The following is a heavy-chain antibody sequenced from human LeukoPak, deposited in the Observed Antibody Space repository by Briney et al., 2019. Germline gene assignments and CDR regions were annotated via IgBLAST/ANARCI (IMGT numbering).Heavy chain of an antibody. D-gene: IGHD3-22*01. CDR2: INHSGST. J-gene: IGHJ6*03. CDR1: GGSFSGYY. Sequence: SETLSLTCAVYGGSFSGYYWSWIRQPPGKGLEWIGEINHSGSTNYNPSLKSRVTISVDTSKNQFSLKLSSVAAADTAVYYCASISVIHPLGGYYYMDVWGNGTTVTISS. V-gene: IGHV4-34*01. CDR3: ASISVIHPLGGYYYMDV.